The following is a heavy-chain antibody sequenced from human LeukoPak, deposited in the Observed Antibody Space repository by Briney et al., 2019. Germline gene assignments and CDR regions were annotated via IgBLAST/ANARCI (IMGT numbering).Heavy chain of an antibody. D-gene: IGHD4-23*01. V-gene: IGHV1-69*13. CDR2: IIPIFGTA. CDR3: ARTDYGGNSGSYLYYYYGMDV. J-gene: IGHJ6*02. Sequence: GASVKVSCRASGGTFSSYAISWVRQAPGQGLEWMGGIIPIFGTANYAQKFQGRVTINADESTSTAYMELSSLRSEDTAVYYCARTDYGGNSGSYLYYYYGMDVWGQGTTVTVSS. CDR1: GGTFSSYA.